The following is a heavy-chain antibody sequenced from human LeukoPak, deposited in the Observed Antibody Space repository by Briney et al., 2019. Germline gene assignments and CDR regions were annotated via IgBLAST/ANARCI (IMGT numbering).Heavy chain of an antibody. CDR2: INPNSGGT. D-gene: IGHD2-2*01. V-gene: IGHV1-2*02. J-gene: IGHJ3*02. CDR3: ARVTVGDCGRTSCPYSIGVAFDI. Sequence: ASVKVSCKASGYTFTGYYIHWVRQAPGQGVEWMGWINPNSGGTNYAQKFQGRVTMTRDTSISTAYVELSRVRSDDTAVYYCARVTVGDCGRTSCPYSIGVAFDIWGQGTMVTVSS. CDR1: GYTFTGYY.